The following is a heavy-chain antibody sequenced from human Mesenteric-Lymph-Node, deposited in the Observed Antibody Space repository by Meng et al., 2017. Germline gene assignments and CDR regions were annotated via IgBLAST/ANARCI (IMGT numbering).Heavy chain of an antibody. CDR3: AKGSSSWARPFFDS. D-gene: IGHD6-13*01. CDR1: GFTFSSYA. Sequence: GESLKISCAASGFTFSSYAMSWVRQSPEKGLEWVSVISGGGDTYHADSVKGRFTISRDNSKKTLYLQMNSLRADDTAVYYCAKGSSSWARPFFDSWGQGTLVTVSS. CDR2: ISGGGDT. J-gene: IGHJ4*02. V-gene: IGHV3-23*01.